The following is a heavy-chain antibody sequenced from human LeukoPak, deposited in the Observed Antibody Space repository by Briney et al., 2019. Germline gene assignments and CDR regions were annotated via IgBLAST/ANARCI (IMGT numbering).Heavy chain of an antibody. V-gene: IGHV3-23*01. CDR2: IFPSGGEI. J-gene: IGHJ5*02. Sequence: GGSLRLSCAASGFTFDDYAMHWVRQAPGKGLEWVSSIFPSGGEIHYADSVRGRFTISRDNSKSTLSLQMNSLRAEDTAIYYCVTYRQVMLPFEAWGQGTLVTVSS. D-gene: IGHD5-18*01. CDR1: GFTFDDYA. CDR3: VTYRQVMLPFEA.